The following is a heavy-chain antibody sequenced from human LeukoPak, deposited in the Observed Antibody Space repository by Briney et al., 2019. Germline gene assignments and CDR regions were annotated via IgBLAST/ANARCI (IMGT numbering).Heavy chain of an antibody. J-gene: IGHJ4*02. CDR2: INHSGST. Sequence: SETLSLSCAVYGGSFSGYYWSWIRQPPGKGLEWIGEINHSGSTNYNPSLKSRVSISVDSSKNQFSLKLSSVTAADTAVYYCARGSDTAAGLYWGQGTLVTVSS. V-gene: IGHV4-34*01. CDR3: ARGSDTAAGLY. CDR1: GGSFSGYY. D-gene: IGHD6-13*01.